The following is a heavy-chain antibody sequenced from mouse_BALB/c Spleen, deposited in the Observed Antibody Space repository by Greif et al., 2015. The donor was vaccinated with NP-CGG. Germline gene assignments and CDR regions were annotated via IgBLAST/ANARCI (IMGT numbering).Heavy chain of an antibody. CDR2: IYPGDGDT. D-gene: IGHD1-1*01. CDR1: GYAFSSYW. V-gene: IGHV1-80*01. Sequence: VQLQQSGAELVRPGSSVKISCKASGYAFSSYWMNWVKQRPGQGLEWIGQIYPGDGDTNYNGKFKGKATLTADKSSSTAYMHLSSLTSEDSAVYFCARGDTTVGFAYCGQGTLVTVSA. J-gene: IGHJ3*01. CDR3: ARGDTTVGFAY.